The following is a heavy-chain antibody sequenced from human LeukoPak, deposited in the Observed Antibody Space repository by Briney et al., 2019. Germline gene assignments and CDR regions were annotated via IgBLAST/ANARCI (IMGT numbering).Heavy chain of an antibody. V-gene: IGHV3-13*01. CDR1: GFIFTDYD. J-gene: IGHJ4*02. CDR2: FGIAGDT. Sequence: PGVSLRLSCAASGFIFTDYDLHWVRQPPGKGLEWVSVFGIAGDTYYADSVKGRFTISRDVAKNSLYLQMNNLRAGDTAVYYCVRTNGGTYYDYWGQGTLVTVSS. CDR3: VRTNGGTYYDY. D-gene: IGHD1-26*01.